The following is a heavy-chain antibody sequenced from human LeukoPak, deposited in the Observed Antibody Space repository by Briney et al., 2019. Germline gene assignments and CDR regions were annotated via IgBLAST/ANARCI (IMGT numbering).Heavy chain of an antibody. CDR1: GYTFTRHG. Sequence: GASVKVSCKASGYTFTRHGISWVRQAPGQGLEWMGWISAYNGNTNYAQKLQGRVTMTTDTSTSTAYMELRSLRSDDTAVYYCARGAKLERRYNWFDPWGQGTLVTVSS. CDR2: ISAYNGNT. D-gene: IGHD1-1*01. CDR3: ARGAKLERRYNWFDP. J-gene: IGHJ5*02. V-gene: IGHV1-18*01.